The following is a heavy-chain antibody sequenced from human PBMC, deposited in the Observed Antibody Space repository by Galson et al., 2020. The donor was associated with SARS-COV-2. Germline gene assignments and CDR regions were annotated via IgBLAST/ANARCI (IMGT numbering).Heavy chain of an antibody. CDR2: IYHSGST. D-gene: IGHD4-17*01. CDR3: ARLRDIDYGDYATFDY. V-gene: IGHV4-4*02. J-gene: IGHJ4*02. Sequence: SETLSLTCAVSGGSISSSNWWSWVRQPPGKGLEWIGEIYHSGSTNYNPSLKSRVTISVDKSKNQFSLKLSSVTAADTAVYYCARLRDIDYGDYATFDYWGQGTLVTVSS. CDR1: GGSISSSNW.